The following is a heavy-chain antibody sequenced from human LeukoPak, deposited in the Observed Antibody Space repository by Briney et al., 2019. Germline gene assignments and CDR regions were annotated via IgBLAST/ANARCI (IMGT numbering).Heavy chain of an antibody. CDR1: SGSFSGYY. CDR2: INNSGST. V-gene: IGHV4-34*01. CDR3: ARQFSLTVTTWYYYYYMDV. D-gene: IGHD4-11*01. J-gene: IGHJ6*03. Sequence: SETLSLTCAVYSGSFSGYYWSWVRQPPGKGLEWIGEINNSGSTNYSPSLKSRVTMSVDTSKNQFSLKLSSVTAADTAVYYCARQFSLTVTTWYYYYYMDVWGKGTTVTVSS.